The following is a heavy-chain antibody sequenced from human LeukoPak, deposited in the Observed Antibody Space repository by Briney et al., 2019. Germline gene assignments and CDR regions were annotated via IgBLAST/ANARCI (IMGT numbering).Heavy chain of an antibody. Sequence: GGSLRLSCAASGFTFSSYSMNWVRQAPGKGLEWVSYISSSSSTIYYADSVKGRFTISRDNAKNSLYLQMNSLRAEDTAVYYCARAYYSSTSCHADYWGQGTLVTVSS. V-gene: IGHV3-48*04. J-gene: IGHJ4*02. CDR1: GFTFSSYS. D-gene: IGHD2-2*01. CDR2: ISSSSSTI. CDR3: ARAYYSSTSCHADY.